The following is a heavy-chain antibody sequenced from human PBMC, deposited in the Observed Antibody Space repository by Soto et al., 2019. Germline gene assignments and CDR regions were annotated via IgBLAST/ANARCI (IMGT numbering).Heavy chain of an antibody. CDR1: GGTFSSYA. J-gene: IGHJ5*02. CDR3: ARDRGDSSGYYARSWFDP. V-gene: IGHV1-69*06. D-gene: IGHD3-22*01. CDR2: IIPIFGTA. Sequence: SVKVSCKASGGTFSSYAISWVRQAPGQGLEWMGGIIPIFGTANYAQKFQGRVTITADKSTSTAYMELRSLRSDDTAVYYCARDRGDSSGYYARSWFDPWGQGTLVTVSS.